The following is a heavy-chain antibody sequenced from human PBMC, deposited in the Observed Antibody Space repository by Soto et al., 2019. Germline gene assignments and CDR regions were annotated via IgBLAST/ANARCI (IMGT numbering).Heavy chain of an antibody. CDR3: ARQRTTVVTQAYFDY. Sequence: SETLSLTCTVSGESISSSSFYWGVIRQAPGKGLEWIGSVYYSGRSYYNPSLKSRVSISIDTSKSQFSLKLNSVSAADTAVYYCARQRTTVVTQAYFDYWGQGALVTVSS. CDR1: GESISSSSFY. D-gene: IGHD4-4*01. V-gene: IGHV4-39*01. J-gene: IGHJ4*02. CDR2: VYYSGRS.